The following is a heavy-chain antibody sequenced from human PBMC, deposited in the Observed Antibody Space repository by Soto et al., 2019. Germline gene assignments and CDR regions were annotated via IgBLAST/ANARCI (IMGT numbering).Heavy chain of an antibody. D-gene: IGHD6-19*01. V-gene: IGHV3-33*01. CDR2: IWYDGSNK. CDR1: GFTFSSYG. J-gene: IGHJ4*02. CDR3: ASSVTSFYSSGWLFDY. Sequence: QVQLVESGGGVVQPGRSLRLSCAASGFTFSSYGMHWVRQAPGKGLEWVAVIWYDGSNKYYADSVKGRFTISRDNSKNPLYLQMNSLRAEDTAVYYCASSVTSFYSSGWLFDYWGQGTLVTVSS.